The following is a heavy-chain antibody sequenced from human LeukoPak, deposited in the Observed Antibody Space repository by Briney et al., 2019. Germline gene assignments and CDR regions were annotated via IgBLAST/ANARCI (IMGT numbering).Heavy chain of an antibody. CDR2: MNPNSGNT. Sequence: ASVKVSCKASGYTFTSYDINWVRRATGQGLEWMGWMNPNSGNTGYAQKFQGRVTITRNTSISTAYMELSSLRSEDTAVYYCARVRNYYYYMDVWGKGTTVTVSS. V-gene: IGHV1-8*03. J-gene: IGHJ6*03. D-gene: IGHD4-17*01. CDR3: ARVRNYYYYMDV. CDR1: GYTFTSYD.